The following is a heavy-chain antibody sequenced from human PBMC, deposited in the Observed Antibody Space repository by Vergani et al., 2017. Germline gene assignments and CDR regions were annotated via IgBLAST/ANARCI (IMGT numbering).Heavy chain of an antibody. D-gene: IGHD1-26*01. CDR3: PKAQWELHPVIDY. CDR2: ISGSGGST. Sequence: EVQLLESGGGLVQPGGSLRLSCAASGFTFSSYAMSWVRQAPGKGLEWVSAISGSGGSTYSADSVKGRFTISRDNSKNTLYLQMNSLRAEDTAVYYCPKAQWELHPVIDYWGQGTLVTVSS. V-gene: IGHV3-23*01. CDR1: GFTFSSYA. J-gene: IGHJ4*02.